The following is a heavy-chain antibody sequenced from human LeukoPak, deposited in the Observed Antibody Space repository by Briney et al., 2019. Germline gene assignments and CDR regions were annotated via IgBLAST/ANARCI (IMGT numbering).Heavy chain of an antibody. V-gene: IGHV4-34*01. CDR1: GGSFSGYY. Sequence: SETLSLTCAVYGGSFSGYYWSWIRQPPGKGLEWIGEINHSGSTHYNPSLKSRVTISVDTSKNQFSLKLSSVTAADTAVYYCARAQYDYVWGSYQTRPYYFDYWGQGTLVTVSS. CDR2: INHSGST. J-gene: IGHJ4*02. D-gene: IGHD3-16*02. CDR3: ARAQYDYVWGSYQTRPYYFDY.